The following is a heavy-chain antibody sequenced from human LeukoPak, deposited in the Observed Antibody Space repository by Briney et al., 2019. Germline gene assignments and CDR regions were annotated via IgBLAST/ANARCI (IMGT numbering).Heavy chain of an antibody. V-gene: IGHV3-33*01. CDR3: ARDRVLWFGASYYYGMDV. J-gene: IGHJ6*02. CDR1: GFTFSSYG. CDR2: IWYDGSNK. Sequence: PGGSLRLSCAASGFTFSSYGMRWVRQAPGKGLEWVAVIWYDGSNKYYADSVKGRFTISRDNSKNTLYLQMNSLRAEDTAVYYCARDRVLWFGASYYYGMDVWGQGTTVTVSS. D-gene: IGHD3-10*01.